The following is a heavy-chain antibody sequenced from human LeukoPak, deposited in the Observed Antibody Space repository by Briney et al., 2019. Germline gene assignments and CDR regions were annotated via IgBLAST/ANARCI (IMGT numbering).Heavy chain of an antibody. CDR2: IIPIFGTA. V-gene: IGHV1-69*05. Sequence: SVKVSCKASGGTFSSYAISWVRQAPGQGLEWMGGIIPIFGTANHAQKFQGRVTITTDESTSTAYMELSSLRSEDTAVYYCARSLDIVVVTAMDYWGQGTLVTVSS. CDR1: GGTFSSYA. CDR3: ARSLDIVVVTAMDY. D-gene: IGHD2-21*02. J-gene: IGHJ4*02.